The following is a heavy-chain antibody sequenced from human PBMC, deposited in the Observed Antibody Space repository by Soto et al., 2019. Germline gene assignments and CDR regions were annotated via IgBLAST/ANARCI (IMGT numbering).Heavy chain of an antibody. D-gene: IGHD2-21*01. CDR3: AKEGVHIVVVLATYFDY. Sequence: PVGSLRLSCAASGFTFSSYAMSWVRQAPGKGLEWVSAISGSGGSTYYADSVKGRFTISRDNSKNTLYLQMNSLRAEDTAVYYCAKEGVHIVVVLATYFDYWGQGTLVTVSS. V-gene: IGHV3-23*01. CDR1: GFTFSSYA. CDR2: ISGSGGST. J-gene: IGHJ4*02.